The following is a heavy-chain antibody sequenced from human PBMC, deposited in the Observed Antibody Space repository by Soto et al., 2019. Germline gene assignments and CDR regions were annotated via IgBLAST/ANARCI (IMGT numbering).Heavy chain of an antibody. CDR1: GGTFSSYA. CDR3: ARDGPHSIAVAGTGWFDP. Sequence: QVQLVQSGAEVKKPGSSVKVSCKASGGTFSSYAISWVRQAPGQGLEWMGGIIPIFGTANYAQKFQGRVTIPADESTSTAYMELSSLRSEDTAVYYCARDGPHSIAVAGTGWFDPWGQGTLVTVSS. J-gene: IGHJ5*02. D-gene: IGHD6-19*01. V-gene: IGHV1-69*01. CDR2: IIPIFGTA.